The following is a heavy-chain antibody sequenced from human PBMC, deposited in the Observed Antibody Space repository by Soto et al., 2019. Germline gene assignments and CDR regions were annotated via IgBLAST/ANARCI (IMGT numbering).Heavy chain of an antibody. J-gene: IGHJ3*02. CDR1: GYSFTSYW. CDR3: ARRGYDSSGYYYAFDI. D-gene: IGHD3-22*01. V-gene: IGHV5-10-1*01. Sequence: GESLKISCKGSGYSFTSYWISWVRQMPGKGLEWMGRIDPSDSYTNYSPSFQGHVTISADRSISTVYLQWSSLKASDTAMYYCARRGYDSSGYYYAFDIWGQGTMVTVS. CDR2: IDPSDSYT.